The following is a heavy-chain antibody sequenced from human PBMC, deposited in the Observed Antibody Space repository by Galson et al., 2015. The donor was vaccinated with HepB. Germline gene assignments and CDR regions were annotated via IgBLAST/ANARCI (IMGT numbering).Heavy chain of an antibody. CDR2: IYPGDSDT. J-gene: IGHJ5*02. CDR1: GYSFTSYW. V-gene: IGHV5-51*01. Sequence: QSGAEVKKPGESLKISCKGSGYSFTSYWIGWVRQMPGKGLEWMGIIYPGDSDTRYSPSFQGQVTISADKSISTAYLQWSSLKASDTAMYYCARHLRIAAAGAGWFDPWGQGTLVTVSS. D-gene: IGHD6-13*01. CDR3: ARHLRIAAAGAGWFDP.